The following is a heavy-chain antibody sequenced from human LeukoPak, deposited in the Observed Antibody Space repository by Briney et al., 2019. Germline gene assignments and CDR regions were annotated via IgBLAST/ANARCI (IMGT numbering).Heavy chain of an antibody. CDR2: ISSSGSTI. CDR1: GFTFSDYY. Sequence: GGSLRLSCAASGFTFSDYYMSWIRQAPGKGLEWVSYISSSGSTIFYADSVKGRFTISRDNAKNSLYLQMNSLRAEDTAVYYCARVEGFGESNFDYWGQGTLVTVSS. J-gene: IGHJ4*02. V-gene: IGHV3-11*01. D-gene: IGHD3-10*01. CDR3: ARVEGFGESNFDY.